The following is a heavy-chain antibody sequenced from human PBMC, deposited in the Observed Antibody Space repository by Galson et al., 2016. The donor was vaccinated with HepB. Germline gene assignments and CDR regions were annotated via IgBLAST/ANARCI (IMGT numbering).Heavy chain of an antibody. CDR3: ARVGVKDTAMVTNYFDY. D-gene: IGHD5-18*01. Sequence: SVKVSCKASGYTFTSYYMHWVRQAPGQGLEWMGIINPSGGSTNYAQKFQGRVTMTRDTSTSTVYMELSSLRFEDTAVYYCARVGVKDTAMVTNYFDYWGQGTQVTVSS. V-gene: IGHV1-46*01. J-gene: IGHJ4*02. CDR1: GYTFTSYY. CDR2: INPSGGST.